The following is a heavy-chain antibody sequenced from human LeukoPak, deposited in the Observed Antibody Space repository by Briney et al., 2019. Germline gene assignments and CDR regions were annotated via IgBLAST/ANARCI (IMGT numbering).Heavy chain of an antibody. Sequence: SETLSLTCTVSGGSIRSYYWSWIRQPPGEGLEWIGYIYYSGSTYYNPSLKSRVTISLDTSKNQVSLKVYSVTAADTAVYFCARGKYNWFGSWGQGSLVTVSS. J-gene: IGHJ5*01. CDR3: ARGKYNWFGS. CDR1: GGSIRSYY. V-gene: IGHV4-59*08. CDR2: IYYSGST.